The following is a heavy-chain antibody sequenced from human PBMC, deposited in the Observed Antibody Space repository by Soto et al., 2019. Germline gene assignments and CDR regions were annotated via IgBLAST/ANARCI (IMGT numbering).Heavy chain of an antibody. CDR1: GGSISSSSYY. CDR3: ARLSSHRATIPHFYYYYYYMDV. CDR2: IYYSGST. Sequence: SETLSLTCTVSGGSISSSSYYWGWIRQPPGKGLEWIGSIYYSGSTYYNPSLKSRVTISVDTSKNQFSLKLSSVTAADTAVYYCARLSSHRATIPHFYYYYYYMDVWGKGTTVTVSS. V-gene: IGHV4-39*01. D-gene: IGHD5-12*01. J-gene: IGHJ6*03.